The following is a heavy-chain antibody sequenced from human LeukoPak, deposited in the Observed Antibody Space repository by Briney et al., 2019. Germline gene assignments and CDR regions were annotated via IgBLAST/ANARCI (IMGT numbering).Heavy chain of an antibody. CDR1: GYTFTNYA. D-gene: IGHD2-21*02. CDR2: INAGNGNT. V-gene: IGHV1-3*01. CDR3: ARESVVVTAPSAFDI. J-gene: IGHJ3*02. Sequence: ASVNVSCKASGYTFTNYAMHWVRQAPGQGLEWMGWINAGNGNTKYSQKFQGRVTITRDTSASTAYMELSSLRSEDAAVYYCARESVVVTAPSAFDIWGQGTMVTVSS.